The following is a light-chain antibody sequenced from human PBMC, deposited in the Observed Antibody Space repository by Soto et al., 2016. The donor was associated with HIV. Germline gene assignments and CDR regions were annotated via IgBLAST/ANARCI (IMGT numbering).Light chain of an antibody. CDR1: QTINTY. CDR2: AVS. CDR3: QQYFSRPPIT. Sequence: DIQMTQSPSSLSASVGDRVTITCRASQTINTYLAWHQQKPGKGPKLLIYAVSTLEPGVPSRFSGSGSGTQFTLTINGLQPEDVATYYCQQYFSRPPITFGQGTRLEIK. V-gene: IGKV1-27*01. J-gene: IGKJ5*01.